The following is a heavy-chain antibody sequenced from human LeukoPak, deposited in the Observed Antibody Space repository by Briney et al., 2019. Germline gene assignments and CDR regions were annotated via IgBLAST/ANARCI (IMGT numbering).Heavy chain of an antibody. CDR3: AKARLKGYFDY. D-gene: IGHD5-12*01. CDR2: IRYDGGNK. J-gene: IGHJ4*02. Sequence: PGGSLRLSCAASGFTFSSYGMHWVRQAPGKGLEWVAFIRYDGGNKYYADSVKGRFTISRDNSKNTLYLQMNSLRAEDTAVYYCAKARLKGYFDYWGQGTLVTVSS. V-gene: IGHV3-30*02. CDR1: GFTFSSYG.